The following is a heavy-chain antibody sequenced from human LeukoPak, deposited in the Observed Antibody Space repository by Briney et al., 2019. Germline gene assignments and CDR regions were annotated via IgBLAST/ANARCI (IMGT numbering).Heavy chain of an antibody. V-gene: IGHV5-51*01. J-gene: IGHJ4*02. D-gene: IGHD2-2*01. Sequence: GESLKISCKGSGYSFTSYWIGWVRQMPGKGLEWTGIIYPCDSDTRYSPSFQGQVTISADKSISPAYLQWSSLKASDTAMYYCARRWGYCSSTSCYWKYYFDYWGQGTLVTVSS. CDR2: IYPCDSDT. CDR1: GYSFTSYW. CDR3: ARRWGYCSSTSCYWKYYFDY.